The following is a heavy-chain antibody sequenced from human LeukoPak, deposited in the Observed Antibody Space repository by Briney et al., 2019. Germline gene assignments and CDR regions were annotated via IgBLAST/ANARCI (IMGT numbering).Heavy chain of an antibody. CDR3: ARILDCSSSSCSYGMDV. V-gene: IGHV4-59*08. CDR2: IFYSGST. J-gene: IGHJ6*02. Sequence: SETLSLTCAVSGGSMSSYYWSWIRQPPGKGLEWIGYIFYSGSTNYNPSLKSRVTISVDTSKDQFSLKLSSVTAADTAVYYCARILDCSSSSCSYGMDVWGQGTTVTVPS. CDR1: GGSMSSYY. D-gene: IGHD2-15*01.